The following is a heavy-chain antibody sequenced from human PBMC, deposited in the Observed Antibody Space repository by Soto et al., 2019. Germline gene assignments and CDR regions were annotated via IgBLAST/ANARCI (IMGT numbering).Heavy chain of an antibody. D-gene: IGHD3-10*01. V-gene: IGHV4-39*01. CDR1: GVSISSSNYY. J-gene: IGHJ4*02. CDR3: ASWLHYYGSGSHHYFDY. CDR2: IYYSGST. Sequence: TSETLSLTCTVSGVSISSSNYYWGWIRQPPGKGLEWIGSIYYSGSTYHNPSLKSRVTISVDTSKNQFSLKLSSVTAADTAVYYCASWLHYYGSGSHHYFDYWGQGTLVTVSS.